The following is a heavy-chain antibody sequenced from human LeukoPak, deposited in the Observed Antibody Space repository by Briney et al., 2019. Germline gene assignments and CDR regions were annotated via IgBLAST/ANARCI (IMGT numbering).Heavy chain of an antibody. CDR1: GGSFSGYY. Sequence: SETLSLTCAVYGGSFSGYYWSWIRQPPGKGLEWIGEINHSGSTNYNPSLKSRVTIAVDTSKNQFSLKLSSVTAADTAVYYCARRDYARDYWGQGTLVTVSS. J-gene: IGHJ4*02. CDR2: INHSGST. V-gene: IGHV4-34*01. CDR3: ARRDYARDY. D-gene: IGHD4-17*01.